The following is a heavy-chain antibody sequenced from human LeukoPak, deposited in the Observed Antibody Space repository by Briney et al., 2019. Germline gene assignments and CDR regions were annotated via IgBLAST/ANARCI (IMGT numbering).Heavy chain of an antibody. CDR3: ARGGSWVDY. D-gene: IGHD3-10*01. V-gene: IGHV3-21*01. CDR2: ISSSGSYI. CDR1: GFTFSSYA. Sequence: GGSLRLSCAASGFTFSSYAMSWVRQAPGKGLEWVSSISSSGSYIYYADSVKGRFSISRDSAKKSLYLQMNSLRAEDTAVYFCARGGSWVDYWGQGTLVTVSS. J-gene: IGHJ4*02.